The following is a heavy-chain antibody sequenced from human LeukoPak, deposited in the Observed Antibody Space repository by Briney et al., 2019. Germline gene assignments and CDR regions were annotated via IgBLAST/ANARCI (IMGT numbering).Heavy chain of an antibody. Sequence: GGSLRLSCAASGFTFSSYWMSWVREAPGKGLEWVANIKQDGSEKYYVDSVKGRFTISRDNAKNSLYLQMNSLRAEDTAVYYCARDRYCSSTSCYYFDYWGQGALVTVSS. CDR2: IKQDGSEK. V-gene: IGHV3-7*01. J-gene: IGHJ4*02. D-gene: IGHD2-2*01. CDR1: GFTFSSYW. CDR3: ARDRYCSSTSCYYFDY.